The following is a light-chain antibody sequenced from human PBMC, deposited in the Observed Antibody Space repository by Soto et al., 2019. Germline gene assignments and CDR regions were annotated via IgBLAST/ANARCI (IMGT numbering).Light chain of an antibody. CDR3: QQYVSSPST. CDR2: GAS. J-gene: IGKJ1*01. CDR1: QSVSSSY. V-gene: IGKV3-20*01. Sequence: EIVLTQSPGTLSLSPGERATLSCRASQSVSSSYLAWYQQKPGQAPRLLIYGASSRATGIPDRFSGSGSGTDFTLTISRLEPEDFALYYCQQYVSSPSTFGQGTKVEIK.